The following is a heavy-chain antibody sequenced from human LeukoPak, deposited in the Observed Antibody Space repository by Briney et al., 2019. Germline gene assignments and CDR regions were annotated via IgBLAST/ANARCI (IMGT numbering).Heavy chain of an antibody. J-gene: IGHJ3*02. Sequence: SETLSLTCTVSGGSISSYYWSWIRQPPGKGLEWIGYIYYSGSTDYNPSLKSRVTISVDTSKNQFSLKLSSVTAADTAVYYCARQGLGYCSSTSCRRDAFDIWGQGTMVTVSS. CDR1: GGSISSYY. CDR3: ARQGLGYCSSTSCRRDAFDI. CDR2: IYYSGST. D-gene: IGHD2-2*01. V-gene: IGHV4-59*08.